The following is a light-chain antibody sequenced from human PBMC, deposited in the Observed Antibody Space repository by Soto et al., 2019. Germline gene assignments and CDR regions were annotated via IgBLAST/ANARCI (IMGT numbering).Light chain of an antibody. V-gene: IGKV3-15*01. CDR1: QSVSSN. CDR2: GAS. CDR3: QQYNNWPLT. J-gene: IGKJ4*01. Sequence: EIVMTQSPATLSVSPGERATLSCRASQSVSSNLAWYQQRPGQAPRLLIYGASTRATGIPARFSGSGSGTEFTLTISSLQSGDFGVYCCQQYNNWPLTVGGGTKVDIK.